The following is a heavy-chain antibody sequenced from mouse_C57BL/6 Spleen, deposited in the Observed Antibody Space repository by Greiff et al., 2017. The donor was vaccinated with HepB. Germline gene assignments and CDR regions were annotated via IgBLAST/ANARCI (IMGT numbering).Heavy chain of an antibody. D-gene: IGHD3-3*01. V-gene: IGHV1-82*01. J-gene: IGHJ2*01. CDR2: IYPGDGDT. Sequence: VQLQQSGPELVKPGASVKISCKASGYAFSSSWMNWVKQRPGKGLEWIGRIYPGDGDTNYNGKFKGKATLTADKSSSTAYMQLSSLTSEDSAVYFCARPRDGTFDYWGQGTTLTVSS. CDR3: ARPRDGTFDY. CDR1: GYAFSSSW.